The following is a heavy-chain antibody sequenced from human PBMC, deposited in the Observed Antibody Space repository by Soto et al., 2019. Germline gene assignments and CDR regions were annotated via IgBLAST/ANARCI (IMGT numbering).Heavy chain of an antibody. CDR3: ARFSGGYPRGLDY. CDR1: GFTFSDHY. Sequence: EVQLVESGGGLVQPGGSLRLSCAASGFTFSDHYMDWVRQAPGKGLEWVGRSRNKANSYSTEYAASVKGRFTISRDESKNSLYLQMNSLKTEDTAVYYCARFSGGYPRGLDYWGQGTLVTVSS. CDR2: SRNKANSYST. V-gene: IGHV3-72*01. J-gene: IGHJ4*02. D-gene: IGHD1-26*01.